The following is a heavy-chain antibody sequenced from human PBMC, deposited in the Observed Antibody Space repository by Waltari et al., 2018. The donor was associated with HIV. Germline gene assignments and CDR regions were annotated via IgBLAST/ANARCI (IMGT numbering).Heavy chain of an antibody. J-gene: IGHJ6*02. V-gene: IGHV1-18*01. CDR1: GYRFSSYG. CDR2: VTDYNGNT. Sequence: QVQLIQSGAEVKKPGASVKVSCKASGYRFSSYGITWVRQAPGQGLEWLGSVTDYNGNTYYAQSLQGRVSMTTDTYTNTAYMTLRSLRSDDTAIYFCARSCYFDSSGSRNYHYYGMDVWAKGPRSPSP. CDR3: ARSCYFDSSGSRNYHYYGMDV. D-gene: IGHD3-22*01.